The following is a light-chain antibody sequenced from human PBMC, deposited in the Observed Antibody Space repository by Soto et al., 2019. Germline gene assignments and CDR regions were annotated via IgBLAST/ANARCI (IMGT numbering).Light chain of an antibody. CDR1: QSISSW. Sequence: PITQSPSTLSASVGDRVTITCRASQSISSWLAWYQQKPGTAPTLLIYDASSLESGVPSRFSGSGSGTEFTLTISSLQPDDFATYYCQQYNSYCTFGGGTKVDIK. CDR2: DAS. J-gene: IGKJ4*01. CDR3: QQYNSYCT. V-gene: IGKV1-5*01.